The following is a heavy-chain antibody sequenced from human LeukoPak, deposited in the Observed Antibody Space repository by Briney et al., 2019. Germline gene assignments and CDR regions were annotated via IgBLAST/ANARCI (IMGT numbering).Heavy chain of an antibody. CDR3: ARQDEEMATADY. CDR2: LYYSGNT. D-gene: IGHD5-24*01. V-gene: IGHV4-39*01. CDR1: GGSISRSSYY. J-gene: IGHJ4*02. Sequence: PSETLSLTCSVSGGSISRSSYYWGWIRQPPGKGLEWIGSLYYSGNTYHNPSLKSRVTISVDTSKNQFSLKLSSVTAADTAVYYCARQDEEMATADYWGQGTLVTVSS.